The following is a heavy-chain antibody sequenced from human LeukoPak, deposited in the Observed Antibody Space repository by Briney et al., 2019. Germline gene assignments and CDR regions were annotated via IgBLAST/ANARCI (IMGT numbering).Heavy chain of an antibody. CDR3: ARAPGYGGNSDY. Sequence: ASVKVSCKASGYTFTRYYIHWVRQAPGQGLEWMGTINPSGDSTSYAQKFQGRVTMTRDTSTSTVYMELSSLTSEDTAVYYCARAPGYGGNSDYWGQRTLVTVSS. D-gene: IGHD4-23*01. CDR1: GYTFTRYY. CDR2: INPSGDST. J-gene: IGHJ4*02. V-gene: IGHV1-46*01.